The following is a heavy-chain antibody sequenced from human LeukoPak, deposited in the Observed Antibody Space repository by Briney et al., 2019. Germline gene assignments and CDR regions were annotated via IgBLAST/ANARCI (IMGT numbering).Heavy chain of an antibody. Sequence: GRSLRLSCAASGFTFGSYSMNWVRQAPGKGLEWVSSISSSSSYIYYADSVKGRFTISRDNAKNSLYLQMNSLRAEDTAVYYCARGAVGASLLFDYWGQGTLVTVSS. J-gene: IGHJ4*02. CDR3: ARGAVGASLLFDY. CDR1: GFTFGSYS. D-gene: IGHD1-26*01. CDR2: ISSSSSYI. V-gene: IGHV3-21*01.